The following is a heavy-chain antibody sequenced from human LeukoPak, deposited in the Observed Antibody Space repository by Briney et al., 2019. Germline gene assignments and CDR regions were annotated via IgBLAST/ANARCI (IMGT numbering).Heavy chain of an antibody. V-gene: IGHV1-69*04. CDR1: GGTFSSYA. CDR3: ARVVSAANYGMDV. CDR2: IIPILGIA. J-gene: IGHJ6*02. Sequence: SVKVSCKASGGTFSSYAISWVRQAPGQGLEWMGRIIPILGIANYAQKSQGRVTITADKSTSTAYMELSSLRSEDTAVYYCARVVSAANYGMDVWGQGTTVTVSS. D-gene: IGHD2/OR15-2a*01.